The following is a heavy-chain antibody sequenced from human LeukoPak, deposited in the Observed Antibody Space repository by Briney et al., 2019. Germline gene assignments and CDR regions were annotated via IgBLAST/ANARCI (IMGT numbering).Heavy chain of an antibody. D-gene: IGHD5-18*01. CDR1: GGTFSSYA. J-gene: IGHJ4*02. V-gene: IGHV1-69*04. CDR3: AWGGAPAMVHPPLE. CDR2: IIPILGIA. Sequence: ASVTVSCKASGGTFSSYAISWVRQAPGQGLEWMGRIIPILGIANYAQKFQGRVTITADKSTSTAYMELSSLRSEDTAVYYCAWGGAPAMVHPPLEWGQGTLVTASS.